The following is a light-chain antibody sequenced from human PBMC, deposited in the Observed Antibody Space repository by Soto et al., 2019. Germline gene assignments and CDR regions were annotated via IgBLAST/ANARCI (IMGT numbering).Light chain of an antibody. V-gene: IGLV2-14*01. CDR2: DVS. J-gene: IGLJ2*01. CDR3: SSYTGSSTDV. Sequence: QSALTQPASVSGSPGQSITISCTGTSSDVGGYNYVSWYQQHPGKAPKLVIYDVSNRPSGVSNRFSGSKSGNTASLTISGLQAEDEADYYCSSYTGSSTDVFGGGTKLTVL. CDR1: SSDVGGYNY.